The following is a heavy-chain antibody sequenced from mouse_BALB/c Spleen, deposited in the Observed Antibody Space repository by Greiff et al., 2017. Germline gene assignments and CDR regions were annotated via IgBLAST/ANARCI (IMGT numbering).Heavy chain of an antibody. Sequence: EVQWVESGGDLVKPGGSLKLSCAASGFTFSSYGMSWVRQTPDKRLEWVATISSGGSYTYYPDSVKGRFTISRDNAKNTLYLQMSSLKSEDTAMYYCARHEDGSYAMDYWGQGTSVTVSS. J-gene: IGHJ4*01. V-gene: IGHV5-6*01. CDR2: ISSGGSYT. CDR1: GFTFSSYG. D-gene: IGHD2-3*01. CDR3: ARHEDGSYAMDY.